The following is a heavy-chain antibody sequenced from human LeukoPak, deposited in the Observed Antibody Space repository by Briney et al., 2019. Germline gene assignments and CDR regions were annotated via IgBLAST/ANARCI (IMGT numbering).Heavy chain of an antibody. J-gene: IGHJ6*03. CDR3: ARPPIDRNAYHFGSAWDYMDV. CDR1: GFTFSTHW. D-gene: IGHD3-16*01. V-gene: IGHV3-74*01. CDR2: INDDGSST. Sequence: PGGSLRLSCAASGFTFSTHWMFWVRQSPGKGLVWVSRINDDGSSTTYADSVKGRFTISRDNAKNTLYLQMTGLRAEDSAVYYCARPPIDRNAYHFGSAWDYMDVWGKGTTVTVSS.